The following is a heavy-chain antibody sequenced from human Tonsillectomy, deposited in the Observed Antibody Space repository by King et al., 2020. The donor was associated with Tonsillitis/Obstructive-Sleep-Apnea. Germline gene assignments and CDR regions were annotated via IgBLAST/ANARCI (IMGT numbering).Heavy chain of an antibody. CDR3: AKGFQSGFAWLYLFDY. CDR2: ISYDGSNK. Sequence: QVQLVESGGGVVQPGRSLRLSCAASGFTFSSYGMHWVRQAQGKGLEWVAVISYDGSNKYYADSVKGRFTISRDNSKNTLYLQMNSLRAEDTAVYYCAKGFQSGFAWLYLFDYWGQGTLVTVSS. D-gene: IGHD3-9*01. CDR1: GFTFSSYG. V-gene: IGHV3-30*18. J-gene: IGHJ4*02.